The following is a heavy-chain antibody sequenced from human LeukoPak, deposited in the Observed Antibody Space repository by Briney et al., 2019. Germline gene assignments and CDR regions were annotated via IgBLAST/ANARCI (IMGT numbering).Heavy chain of an antibody. Sequence: ASVKVSCKASGYTFTGYYMHWVRQAPGQGLEWMGIINPSGGSTSYAQKFQGRVTMTRDTSTSTVYMELSSLRSEDTAVYYCARGLWNDYYDSSGYQVEFDYWGQGTLVTVSS. J-gene: IGHJ4*02. CDR2: INPSGGST. CDR3: ARGLWNDYYDSSGYQVEFDY. V-gene: IGHV1-46*01. CDR1: GYTFTGYY. D-gene: IGHD3-22*01.